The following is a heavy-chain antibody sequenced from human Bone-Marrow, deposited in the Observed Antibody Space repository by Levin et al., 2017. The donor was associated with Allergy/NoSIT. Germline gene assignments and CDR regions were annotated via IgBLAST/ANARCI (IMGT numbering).Heavy chain of an antibody. D-gene: IGHD3-22*01. CDR1: GFTFSSYW. Sequence: GGSLRLSCAASGFTFSSYWMSWVRQAPGKGLEWVANIKQDGSEKYYVDSVKGRFTISRDNAKNSLYLQMNSLRAEDTAVYYCAREIPITMIVVVITTREDYFDYWGQGTLVTVSS. V-gene: IGHV3-7*01. CDR2: IKQDGSEK. J-gene: IGHJ4*02. CDR3: AREIPITMIVVVITTREDYFDY.